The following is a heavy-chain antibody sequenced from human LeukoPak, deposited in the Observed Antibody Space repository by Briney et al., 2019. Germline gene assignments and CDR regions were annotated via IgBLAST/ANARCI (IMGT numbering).Heavy chain of an antibody. J-gene: IGHJ6*02. D-gene: IGHD2-15*01. CDR3: ARDKTRHCSGGSCYSEASAYYGMDV. CDR2: ISGSGGST. CDR1: GFTFSSYA. Sequence: GGSLRLSCAASGFTFSSYAMSWVRQAPGKGLEWVSAISGSGGSTYYADSVKGRFTISRDNAKNSLYLQMDSLRAEDTAVYYCARDKTRHCSGGSCYSEASAYYGMDVWGQGTTVTVSS. V-gene: IGHV3-23*01.